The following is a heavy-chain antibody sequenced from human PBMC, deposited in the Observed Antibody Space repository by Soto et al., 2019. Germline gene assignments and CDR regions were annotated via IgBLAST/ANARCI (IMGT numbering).Heavy chain of an antibody. CDR1: GFTFSNYA. D-gene: IGHD3-22*01. V-gene: IGHV3-30-3*01. CDR2: MSFDETKK. J-gene: IGHJ6*02. Sequence: QVRLVESGGGVVQPGRSLRLSCAASGFTFSNYAMHWVRQAPGKGLEWVAVMSFDETKKYHAASVEGRFTISRDNSQNKLDLQMNSLRAEDTALYYCARSHAPYYYDTTGFFFGLDVWGQGTTVVVSS. CDR3: ARSHAPYYYDTTGFFFGLDV.